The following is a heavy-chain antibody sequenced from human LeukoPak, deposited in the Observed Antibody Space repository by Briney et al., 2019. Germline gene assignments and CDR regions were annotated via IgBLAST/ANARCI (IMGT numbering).Heavy chain of an antibody. CDR2: MNADGSIT. CDR3: GRDNYGSVDC. J-gene: IGHJ4*02. Sequence: SGGSLRLSCAASGFTFNTYWMIWVRQVPGKGLVYVSHMNADGSITNYADSVKGRFTISRDNAKNTLYLQMDSLRAEDTALYYCGRDNYGSVDCWGQGTLVTVSS. D-gene: IGHD3-10*01. V-gene: IGHV3-74*01. CDR1: GFTFNTYW.